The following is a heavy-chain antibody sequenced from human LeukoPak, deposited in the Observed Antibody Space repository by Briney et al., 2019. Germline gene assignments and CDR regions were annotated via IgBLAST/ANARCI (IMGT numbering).Heavy chain of an antibody. V-gene: IGHV1-69*05. Sequence: GSSVKVSCKASGGTFSSYAISWVRQAPGQGLEWMGGIIPIFGTANYAQKFQGRVTITTDESTSTAYMELSSLRSEDTAVYYCARARDFWSGHTGYYYYYMDVWGKGTTVTVSS. J-gene: IGHJ6*03. CDR2: IIPIFGTA. D-gene: IGHD3-3*01. CDR3: ARARDFWSGHTGYYYYYMDV. CDR1: GGTFSSYA.